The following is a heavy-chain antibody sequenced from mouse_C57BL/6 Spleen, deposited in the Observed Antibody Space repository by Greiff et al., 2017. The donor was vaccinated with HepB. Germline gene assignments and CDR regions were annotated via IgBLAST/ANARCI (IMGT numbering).Heavy chain of an antibody. J-gene: IGHJ4*01. CDR1: GFTFSSYA. CDR2: ISSGGDYI. CDR3: TRTYYGSSPYYAMDY. Sequence: EVKGVESGEGLVKPGGSLKLSCAASGFTFSSYAMSWVRQTPEKRLEWVAYISSGGDYIYYADTVKGRFTISRDNARNTLYLQMSSLKSEDTAMYYCTRTYYGSSPYYAMDYWGQGTSVTVSS. V-gene: IGHV5-9-1*02. D-gene: IGHD1-1*01.